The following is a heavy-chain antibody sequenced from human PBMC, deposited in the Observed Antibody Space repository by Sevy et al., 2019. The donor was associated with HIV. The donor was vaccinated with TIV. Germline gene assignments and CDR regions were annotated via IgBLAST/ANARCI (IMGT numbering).Heavy chain of an antibody. Sequence: GGSLRLSCAASGFTFSNYWMTWVRQAPGKGLEWVANIKRDGSGKYYVASVKGRFTISRDNAKNSLYMQMNSLRAEDTAVYYCARDCNSASCLWGLDVWGQGTTVTVSS. CDR3: ARDCNSASCLWGLDV. CDR2: IKRDGSGK. J-gene: IGHJ6*02. V-gene: IGHV3-7*03. CDR1: GFTFSNYW. D-gene: IGHD2-2*01.